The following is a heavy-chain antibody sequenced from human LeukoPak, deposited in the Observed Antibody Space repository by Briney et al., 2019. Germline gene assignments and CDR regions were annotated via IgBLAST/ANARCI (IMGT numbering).Heavy chain of an antibody. D-gene: IGHD2-21*02. V-gene: IGHV3-21*04. CDR2: IRTSSSFI. CDR3: AKDLVGTGAFDI. J-gene: IGHJ3*02. CDR1: GFTFSNYN. Sequence: GESLRLSCGASGFTFSNYNMNWVRQAPGKGLEWVSSIRTSSSFIWYSDSVRGRFSIPRDNARNSLYLQMSSLRAEDTAVYYCAKDLVGTGAFDIWGQGTMVTVSS.